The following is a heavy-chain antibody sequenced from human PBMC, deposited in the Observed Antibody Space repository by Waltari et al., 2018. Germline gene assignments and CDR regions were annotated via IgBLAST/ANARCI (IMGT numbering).Heavy chain of an antibody. CDR3: ATLVWENYDFWSGSNPNWFDP. CDR1: GYTFTDYY. CDR2: VDPEDGET. V-gene: IGHV1-69-2*01. D-gene: IGHD3-3*01. J-gene: IGHJ5*02. Sequence: EVQLVQSGAEVKKPGATVKISCKASGYTFTDYYMHWVQQDPGKGLEWMGRVDPEDGETIYAEKFQGRVTITADTSTDTAYMELSSLRSEDTAVYYCATLVWENYDFWSGSNPNWFDPWGQGTLVTVSS.